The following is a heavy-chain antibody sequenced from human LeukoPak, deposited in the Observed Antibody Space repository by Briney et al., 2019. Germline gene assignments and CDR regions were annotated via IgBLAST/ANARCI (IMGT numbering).Heavy chain of an antibody. CDR1: GDSIRSYY. Sequence: SETLSLTCGVSGDSIRSYYWSWIRQPAGKGLEWIGRIYSVGTTNYNPFLKSRVTMSIDTSKNQFSLRLSSVTAADTAVYYCARGAGYSRYFDLWGRGTLVTVSS. V-gene: IGHV4-4*07. J-gene: IGHJ2*01. D-gene: IGHD6-13*01. CDR2: IYSVGTT. CDR3: ARGAGYSRYFDL.